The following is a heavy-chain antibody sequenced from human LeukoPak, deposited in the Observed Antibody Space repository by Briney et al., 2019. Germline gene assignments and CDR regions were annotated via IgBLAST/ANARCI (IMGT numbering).Heavy chain of an antibody. D-gene: IGHD3-3*01. CDR1: GDSISSSRHY. CDR3: ARDGVVTMELDY. V-gene: IGHV4-61*02. CDR2: IYPSGNT. Sequence: SETLSLTCTVSGDSISSSRHYWSWIRQPAGKGLEWIGRIYPSGNTNYNPSLKSRVTISLDTSKNQFSLNLRSVTAADTAVYYCARDGVVTMELDYWGQGALVTVSS. J-gene: IGHJ4*02.